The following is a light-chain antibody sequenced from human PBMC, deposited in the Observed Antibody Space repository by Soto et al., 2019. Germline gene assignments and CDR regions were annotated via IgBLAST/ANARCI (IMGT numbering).Light chain of an antibody. CDR3: SSYTTSTTRII. Sequence: QSALTQPASVSGSPGQSITISCTGSSSDVGGYNHVSWYQQHPGKAPKLMIYEVSNRPTGVSTRFSGSKSGNRASLTISGLQAEDDADYYCSSYTTSTTRIIFGGGTKLTVL. J-gene: IGLJ2*01. V-gene: IGLV2-14*01. CDR1: SSDVGGYNH. CDR2: EVS.